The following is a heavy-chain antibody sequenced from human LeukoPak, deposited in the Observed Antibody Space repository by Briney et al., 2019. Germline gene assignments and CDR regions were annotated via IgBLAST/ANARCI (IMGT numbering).Heavy chain of an antibody. CDR3: ARQPQYCTNGVCYSSSVGTDY. V-gene: IGHV4-38-2*02. D-gene: IGHD2-8*01. CDR2: IYHSGST. Sequence: KPSETLSLTCTVSGYSISSGYYWGWIRQPPGKGLEWIGSIYHSGSTYYNPSLKSRVTISVDTSKNQFSLKLSSVTAADTAVYYCARQPQYCTNGVCYSSSVGTDYWGQGTLVTVSS. CDR1: GYSISSGYY. J-gene: IGHJ4*02.